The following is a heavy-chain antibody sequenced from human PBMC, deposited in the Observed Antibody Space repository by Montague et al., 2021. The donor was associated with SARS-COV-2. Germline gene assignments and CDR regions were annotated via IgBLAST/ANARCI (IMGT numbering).Heavy chain of an antibody. CDR1: GFTFSSYV. CDR3: AREYSAPRWFGEYNRYGMDV. CDR2: IWYDGSNQ. J-gene: IGHJ6*02. D-gene: IGHD3-10*01. Sequence: SLRLSCAASGFTFSSYVMHWVRQAPGKGLEWVAVIWYDGSNQYYGDSVKGRFTISRDNSKNTLYLQMNSLRAEDTAVYYCAREYSAPRWFGEYNRYGMDVWGQGTTVTVSS. V-gene: IGHV3-33*08.